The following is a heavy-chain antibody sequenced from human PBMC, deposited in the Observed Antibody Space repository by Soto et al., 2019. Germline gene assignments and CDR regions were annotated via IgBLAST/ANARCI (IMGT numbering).Heavy chain of an antibody. CDR3: ARAGHCNYHDFDS. Sequence: SETLSLTCAVSGASIGTSNWWSWLRQPPGKGLEWIGYIYSSGSTYYNPSLESRFTISVDTSKNQFSLKLSSVTAADTAVYYGARAGHCNYHDFDSWGPGTLVTVSS. CDR2: IYSSGST. CDR1: GASIGTSNW. V-gene: IGHV4-30-4*01. D-gene: IGHD1-7*01. J-gene: IGHJ4*02.